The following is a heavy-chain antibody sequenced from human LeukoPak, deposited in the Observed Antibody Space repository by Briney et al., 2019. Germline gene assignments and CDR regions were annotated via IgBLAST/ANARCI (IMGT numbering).Heavy chain of an antibody. D-gene: IGHD3-3*01. CDR2: IYYSGTA. CDR1: GGSISSSSYY. V-gene: IGHV4-39*01. CDR3: ASLVLRHDLRDY. Sequence: SETLSLTCTVSGGSISSSSYYWAWIRQPAGKGLEWIGSIYYSGTAYYNPSLKSRVTISVDTSKDQFSLKLSSVTAADTAVYYCASLVLRHDLRDYWGQGTLVTVSS. J-gene: IGHJ4*02.